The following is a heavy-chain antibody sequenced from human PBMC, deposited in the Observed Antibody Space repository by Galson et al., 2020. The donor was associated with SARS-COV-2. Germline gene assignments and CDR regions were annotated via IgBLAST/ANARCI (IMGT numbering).Heavy chain of an antibody. Sequence: GGSLRLSCAASGFTFSSYAMSWVRQAPGKGLEWVSSISGSGASTYYADSVKGRFTISRDNSKNTLYLQMNSLRAEDTAIYYCAKMEGIAVAATPNWGQGTLITV. CDR1: GFTFSSYA. J-gene: IGHJ4*02. CDR2: ISGSGAST. CDR3: AKMEGIAVAATPN. D-gene: IGHD6-19*01. V-gene: IGHV3-23*01.